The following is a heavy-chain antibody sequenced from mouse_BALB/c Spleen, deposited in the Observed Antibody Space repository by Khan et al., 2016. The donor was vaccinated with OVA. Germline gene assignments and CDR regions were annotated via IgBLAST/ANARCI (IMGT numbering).Heavy chain of an antibody. Sequence: QVQLQQSGPGLVQPSQSLSITCTVSGFSLSSYGVHWVHQSPGKGLAWLGVIWSGGVTDYTAAFISRLSISKDNSKSQAFLKRNSLQANDTAIYYCVRNYDYDEGLTYWGQGTLVTVSA. V-gene: IGHV2-2*02. CDR3: VRNYDYDEGLTY. J-gene: IGHJ3*01. CDR1: GFSLSSYG. CDR2: IWSGGVT. D-gene: IGHD2-4*01.